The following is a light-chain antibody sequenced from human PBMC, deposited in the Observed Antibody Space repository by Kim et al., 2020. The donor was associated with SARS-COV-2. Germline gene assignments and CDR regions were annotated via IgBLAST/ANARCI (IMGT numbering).Light chain of an antibody. CDR2: KVS. CDR1: QSLVYSDGNTY. CDR3: MQATHWPYT. J-gene: IGKJ2*01. Sequence: DVVMTQSPLSLPVTLGQPASISCRSSQSLVYSDGNTYLNWLQQRPGQSPRRLFYKVSNRDSGVPDRFSGSGSGTDFTLKISRVEAEDVGLYYCMQATHWPYTFGQGNKLEI. V-gene: IGKV2-30*01.